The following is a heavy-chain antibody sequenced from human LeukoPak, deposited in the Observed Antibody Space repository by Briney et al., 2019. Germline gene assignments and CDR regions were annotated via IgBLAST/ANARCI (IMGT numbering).Heavy chain of an antibody. D-gene: IGHD2-2*01. CDR3: APRYCSSRSCFDVFDI. Sequence: ASVKVSCKTSGYTFTDYYIHWVRQAPGQGLDWMGWINPNSGGTNYAQKFQGRFTSTRDTSITTAYMELSRLRLDDTAVYYCAPRYCSSRSCFDVFDIWGQGTMVTVSS. CDR1: GYTFTDYY. J-gene: IGHJ3*02. CDR2: INPNSGGT. V-gene: IGHV1-2*02.